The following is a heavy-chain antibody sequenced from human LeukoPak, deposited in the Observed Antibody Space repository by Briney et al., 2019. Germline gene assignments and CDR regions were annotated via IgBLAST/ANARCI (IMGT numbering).Heavy chain of an antibody. CDR3: AREASYYDSSGYLYAFDI. D-gene: IGHD3-22*01. Sequence: GASVKVSCKASGYTFTSYGISWVRQAPGQGLEWMGWISAYNGNTNYAQKLQGRVTMTTDTSTSTAYMELRSLRSDDTAVYYCAREASYYDSSGYLYAFDIWGQGTMVTVSS. V-gene: IGHV1-18*01. CDR2: ISAYNGNT. J-gene: IGHJ3*02. CDR1: GYTFTSYG.